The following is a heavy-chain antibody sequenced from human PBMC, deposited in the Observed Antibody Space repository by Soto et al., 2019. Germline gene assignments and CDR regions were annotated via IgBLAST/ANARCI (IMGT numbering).Heavy chain of an antibody. CDR1: GVSISTYF. Sequence: PSETLSLTCSVSGVSISTYFWTWIRQPPGKGLEWIGYISYTGSTNYNPSLKSRVTISVDTSKNHFSLKLSSVTAADTAVYYCAKSDHGDSNSHFDSWGPGTLDTVSS. D-gene: IGHD4-17*01. CDR2: ISYTGST. J-gene: IGHJ4*02. CDR3: AKSDHGDSNSHFDS. V-gene: IGHV4-59*01.